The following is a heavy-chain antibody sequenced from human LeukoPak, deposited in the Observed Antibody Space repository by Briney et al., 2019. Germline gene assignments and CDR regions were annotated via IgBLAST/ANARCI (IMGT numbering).Heavy chain of an antibody. J-gene: IGHJ5*02. V-gene: IGHV3-7*01. CDR3: ASSSYSSSSS. D-gene: IGHD6-6*01. CDR1: GFTFTNYW. Sequence: GGPLRLSCAASGFTFTNYWMIWVRQAPGKGLEWVANINEDGSKKHYVGSVEGRFTISRDNAKNSVFLQMNSLRAEDTAMYYCASSSYSSSSSWGQGTLVTVSS. CDR2: INEDGSKK.